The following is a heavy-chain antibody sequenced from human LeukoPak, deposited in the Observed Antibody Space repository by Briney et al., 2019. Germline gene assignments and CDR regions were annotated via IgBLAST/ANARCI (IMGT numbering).Heavy chain of an antibody. D-gene: IGHD2-15*01. CDR3: AKTKKPNIFWQRYCSGGSCYSFDY. Sequence: ASVKVSCKASGYTFTSYGISWVRQAPGQGLEWMGWISAYNGNTNYAQKLQGRVTMTTDTSTSTAYMELRSLRSDDTAVYYCAKTKKPNIFWQRYCSGGSCYSFDYWGQGTLVTVSS. J-gene: IGHJ4*02. CDR2: ISAYNGNT. V-gene: IGHV1-18*01. CDR1: GYTFTSYG.